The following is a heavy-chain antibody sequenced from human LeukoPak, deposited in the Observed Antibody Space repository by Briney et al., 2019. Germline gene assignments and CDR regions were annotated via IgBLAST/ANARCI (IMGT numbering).Heavy chain of an antibody. V-gene: IGHV4-38-2*01. Sequence: SETLSLTCAVSGYSISSGYYWGWIRQPPGKGLEWIGSIYHSGSTYYNPSLKSRVTISVDTSKNQFSLKLSSVTAADTAVYCCAGGDPSEMDVWGKGTTVTVSS. D-gene: IGHD2-21*02. CDR2: IYHSGST. CDR3: AGGDPSEMDV. J-gene: IGHJ6*04. CDR1: GYSISSGYY.